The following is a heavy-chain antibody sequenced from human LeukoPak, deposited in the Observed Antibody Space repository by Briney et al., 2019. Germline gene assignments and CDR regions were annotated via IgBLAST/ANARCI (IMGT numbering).Heavy chain of an antibody. D-gene: IGHD6-6*01. V-gene: IGHV4-59*01. CDR1: GGSISNYY. CDR2: IYYSGST. CDR3: ARGYSSSSEPFDY. Sequence: SETLSLTCTVSGGSISNYYWSWIRQPPGKGLEWIGYIYYSGSTNYSPSLKSRVTISIDTSKNQFFLKLSSVTAADTAVYYCARGYSSSSEPFDYWGQGTLVTVSS. J-gene: IGHJ4*02.